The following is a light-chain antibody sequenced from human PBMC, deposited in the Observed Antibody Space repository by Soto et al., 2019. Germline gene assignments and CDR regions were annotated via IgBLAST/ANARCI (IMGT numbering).Light chain of an antibody. CDR3: HQYNNWPRT. J-gene: IGKJ1*01. CDR2: DAS. V-gene: IGKV3-15*01. CDR1: QSVGIN. Sequence: EIVMTQSPATLSVSPGEGATLSCRASQSVGINLAWYQQKPGQAPRLLIYDASTRATGVPARFSGSGSGTEFTLTISSLQSEDFTVYYCHQYNNWPRTFGQGTKVDIK.